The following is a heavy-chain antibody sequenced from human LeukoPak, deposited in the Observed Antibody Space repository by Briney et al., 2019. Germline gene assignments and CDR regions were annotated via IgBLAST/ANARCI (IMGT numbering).Heavy chain of an antibody. CDR2: IYYSGST. D-gene: IGHD6-6*01. V-gene: IGHV4-59*01. Sequence: SETLSLTCTVSGGSISSYYWSWIRQPPGKGLEWIGYIYYSGSTNYNPSLKSRVTISVDTSKNQFSLKLSSVTAADTAVYYCARDLGSSSAPYFDYWGQGTLVTVSS. CDR1: GGSISSYY. J-gene: IGHJ4*02. CDR3: ARDLGSSSAPYFDY.